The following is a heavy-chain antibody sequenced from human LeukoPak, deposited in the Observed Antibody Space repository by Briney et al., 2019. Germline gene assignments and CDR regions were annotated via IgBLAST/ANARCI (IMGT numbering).Heavy chain of an antibody. CDR2: IYTSGSA. CDR1: GGSISSGSYY. CDR3: ARGTDLSAAAGDY. D-gene: IGHD6-13*01. V-gene: IGHV4-61*02. Sequence: PSETLSLTCTVSGGSISSGSYYWSWIRQPAGKGLEWIGRIYTSGSANYNPSLKSRVTISVDTSKNQFSLKLSSVTAADTAVYYCARGTDLSAAAGDYWGQGTLVTVSS. J-gene: IGHJ4*02.